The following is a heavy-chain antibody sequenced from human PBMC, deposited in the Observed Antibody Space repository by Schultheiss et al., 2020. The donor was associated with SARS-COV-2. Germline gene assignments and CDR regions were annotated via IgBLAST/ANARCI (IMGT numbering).Heavy chain of an antibody. D-gene: IGHD3-22*01. V-gene: IGHV4-30-2*02. Sequence: SETLSLTCTVSGGSISSGGYYWSWIRQHPGKGLEWIGYIYHSGSTYYNPSLKSRVTISVDRSKNQFSLKLSSVTAADTAVYYCASRKAYYYDSSGYYYWGQGTLVTVSS. CDR1: GGSISSGGYY. CDR3: ASRKAYYYDSSGYYY. CDR2: IYHSGST. J-gene: IGHJ4*02.